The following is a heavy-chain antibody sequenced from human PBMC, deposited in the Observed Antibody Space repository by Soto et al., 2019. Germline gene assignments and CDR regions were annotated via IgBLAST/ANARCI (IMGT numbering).Heavy chain of an antibody. CDR3: ARVSPPPDY. J-gene: IGHJ4*02. CDR1: GSPSRNYY. Sequence: QVQLVESGGGLVKPGGSRRPPLAASGSPSRNYYMSWIRQAPGKGLEWVSYISTSGSTINYADSVKGRFTISRDNAKNSLYLQMNSLRAEDTAVYYCARVSPPPDYWGQGTLVTVSS. CDR2: ISTSGSTI. V-gene: IGHV3-11*01.